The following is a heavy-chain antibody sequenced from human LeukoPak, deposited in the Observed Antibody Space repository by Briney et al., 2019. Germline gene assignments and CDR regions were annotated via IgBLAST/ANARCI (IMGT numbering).Heavy chain of an antibody. CDR3: SRDLLRGYSYGSLGY. CDR2: MWYDGSNK. J-gene: IGHJ4*02. V-gene: IGHV3-33*01. Sequence: GSLRLSCAASGLTFSSYGMHWVRQAPGKGLEWVAIMWYDGSNKYYADSMQGRFTISRDNSKNTLYLQMNSLRAEDTAVYYCSRDLLRGYSYGSLGYWGQGTLLTVSS. CDR1: GLTFSSYG. D-gene: IGHD5-18*01.